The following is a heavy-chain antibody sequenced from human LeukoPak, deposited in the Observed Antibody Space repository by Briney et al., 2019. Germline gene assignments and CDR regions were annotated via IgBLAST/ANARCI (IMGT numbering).Heavy chain of an antibody. D-gene: IGHD4-17*01. V-gene: IGHV4-34*01. CDR2: ITHSGRT. J-gene: IGHJ4*02. CDR3: ATIYGDYSDFDS. CDR1: GGSFSNYY. Sequence: PSETLSLTCAVYGGSFSNYYWSWIRQPPGKGLKWVAEITHSGRTNYNPSLKSRVTISVDTSKNQQFSLKLSSVTAADTAVYYCATIYGDYSDFDSWGQGTLVTVSS.